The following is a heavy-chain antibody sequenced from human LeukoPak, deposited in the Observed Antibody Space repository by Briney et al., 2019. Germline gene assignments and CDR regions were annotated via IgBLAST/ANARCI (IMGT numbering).Heavy chain of an antibody. CDR1: GFTFSHAW. Sequence: PGGSLRLSCAASGFTFSHAWMTWVRQAPGKGLEWVGRVKIEIDGGATDYGAPVKGRFIISRDDSRNTPYLQMNSLKTEDTAVYYCITDLQFNMDVWGQGTTVTVSS. D-gene: IGHD5-24*01. CDR2: VKIEIDGGAT. J-gene: IGHJ6*02. CDR3: ITDLQFNMDV. V-gene: IGHV3-15*01.